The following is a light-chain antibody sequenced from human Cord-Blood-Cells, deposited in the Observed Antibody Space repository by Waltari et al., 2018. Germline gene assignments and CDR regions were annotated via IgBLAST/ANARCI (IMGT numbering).Light chain of an antibody. CDR1: SSDVGGYHY. J-gene: IGLJ3*02. CDR3: SSYTSSSTPV. V-gene: IGLV2-14*01. Sequence: QSALTQPASVSGSPGHSLTISCTGTSSDVGGYHYVSWYPQHPGKAPKLMIYDVRNRPSGVSNRFSGSKSGNTASLTISGLQAEDEADYYCSSYTSSSTPVFGGGTKLTVL. CDR2: DVR.